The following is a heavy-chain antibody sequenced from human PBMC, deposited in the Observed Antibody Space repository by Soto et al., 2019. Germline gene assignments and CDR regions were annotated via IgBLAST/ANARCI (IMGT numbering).Heavy chain of an antibody. V-gene: IGHV4-31*03. CDR1: GGSISSGNYY. J-gene: IGHJ4*02. CDR2: IFYSGST. D-gene: IGHD2-15*01. Sequence: QVQLQESGPGLVKPSQTLSLTCTVSGGSISSGNYYWSWIRQHPGKGLEWIGYIFYSGSTYYNPSLQSRVTISVDTSKNQFSLKLSSVTAADTAVYYCVRGGSGDIVVVAAIDYWGQGTLVTVSS. CDR3: VRGGSGDIVVVAAIDY.